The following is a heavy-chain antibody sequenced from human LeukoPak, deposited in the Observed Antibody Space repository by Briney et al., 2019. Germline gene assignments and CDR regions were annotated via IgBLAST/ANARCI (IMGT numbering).Heavy chain of an antibody. CDR1: GGSISSYY. J-gene: IGHJ6*02. D-gene: IGHD2-2*01. CDR3: AGEGPAANYYYGMDV. V-gene: IGHV4-59*01. Sequence: PSETLSLTCTVSGGSISSYYWSWIRQPPGKGLEWIGYIYYSGSTNYNPSLKSRVTISVDTSKNQFSLKLSSVTAVDSAVYYCAGEGPAANYYYGMDVWGQGTTVTVSS. CDR2: IYYSGST.